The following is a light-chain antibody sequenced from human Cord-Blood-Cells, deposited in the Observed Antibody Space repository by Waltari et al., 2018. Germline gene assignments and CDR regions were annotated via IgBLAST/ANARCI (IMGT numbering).Light chain of an antibody. CDR1: SGHSSYA. J-gene: IGLJ2*01. Sequence: QLVLTQSPSASASLGASVKLTCPLSSGHSSYALAWHQPQPEKGPRYLMKLNSDGSHSKGDGIPDRFSGSSSGAERYLTISSLQSEDEADYYCQTWGTGIHVVFGGGTKLTVL. CDR2: LNSDGSH. CDR3: QTWGTGIHVV. V-gene: IGLV4-69*01.